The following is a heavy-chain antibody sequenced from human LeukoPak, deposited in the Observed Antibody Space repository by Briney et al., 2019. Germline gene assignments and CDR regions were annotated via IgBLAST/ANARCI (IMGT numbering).Heavy chain of an antibody. V-gene: IGHV3-9*01. CDR1: GFTFDDYA. CDR3: AKGAGSGSYDYFDY. CDR2: ISWNSGSI. D-gene: IGHD3-10*01. J-gene: IGHJ4*02. Sequence: GGSLRLSCAASGFTFDDYAMHWVRQAPGKGLEWVSGISWNSGSIGYADSVKGRFTISRDNAKNSLYLQMNSLRAEDTALYYCAKGAGSGSYDYFDYWGQGTLVTVSS.